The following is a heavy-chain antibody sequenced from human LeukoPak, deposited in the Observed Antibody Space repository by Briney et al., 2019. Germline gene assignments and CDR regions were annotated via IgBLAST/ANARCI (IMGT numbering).Heavy chain of an antibody. J-gene: IGHJ6*03. D-gene: IGHD4-11*01. V-gene: IGHV3-21*01. CDR2: ITTSSIYK. CDR3: AKTTVTPPYYMDV. Sequence: PGGSLRLSCAASGFTFSRYNMNWVRQAPGKGLEWVSSITTSSIYKYYGDSVKGRFTISRDNAKKSLYLQMNSLRAEDTAVYYCAKTTVTPPYYMDVWGKGTTVTVSS. CDR1: GFTFSRYN.